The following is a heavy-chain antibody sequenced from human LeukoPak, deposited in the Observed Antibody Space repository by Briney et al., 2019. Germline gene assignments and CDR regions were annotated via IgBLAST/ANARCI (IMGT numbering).Heavy chain of an antibody. Sequence: SVKVSCKTSGGTFSSYAISWVRQAPGQGLEWMGGIIPIFGTANYAQKFQGRVTITADESTSTAYMELSSLRSEDTAVYYCARTRYCSSTSCLKYFDYWGQGTLVTVSS. J-gene: IGHJ4*02. D-gene: IGHD2-2*01. CDR1: GGTFSSYA. CDR2: IIPIFGTA. V-gene: IGHV1-69*13. CDR3: ARTRYCSSTSCLKYFDY.